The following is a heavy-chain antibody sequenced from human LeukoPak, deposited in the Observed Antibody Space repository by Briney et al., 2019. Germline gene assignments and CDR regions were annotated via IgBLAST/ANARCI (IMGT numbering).Heavy chain of an antibody. V-gene: IGHV3-66*01. Sequence: SGGSLRLSCAASGFTVSSNYMSWVRQAPGKGLGWVSVIYSGGSTYYADSVKGRFTISRDNSKNTLYLQMNSLRAEDTAVYYCARDASITMVRGAPPRYYGMDVWGQGTTVTVSS. CDR2: IYSGGST. D-gene: IGHD3-10*01. CDR3: ARDASITMVRGAPPRYYGMDV. J-gene: IGHJ6*02. CDR1: GFTVSSNY.